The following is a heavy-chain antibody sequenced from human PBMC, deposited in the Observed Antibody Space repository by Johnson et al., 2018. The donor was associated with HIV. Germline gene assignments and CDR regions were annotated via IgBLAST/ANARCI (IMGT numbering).Heavy chain of an antibody. CDR1: GFTFSDYY. V-gene: IGHV3-11*01. CDR2: ISSSGSTI. J-gene: IGHJ3*02. D-gene: IGHD4-23*01. CDR3: ANDRATVVPLRRDAFDI. Sequence: QVQLVESGGGLAQPGGSLRLSCAASGFTFSDYYMSWIRQAPGKGLEWVSYISSSGSTIYYADAVKGRFTISRDNANHSLYLQMNSLRAEDTAVYYCANDRATVVPLRRDAFDIWGQGTMVTVSS.